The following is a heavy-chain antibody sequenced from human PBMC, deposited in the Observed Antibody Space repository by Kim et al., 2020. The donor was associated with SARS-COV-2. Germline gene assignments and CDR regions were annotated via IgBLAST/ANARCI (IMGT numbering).Heavy chain of an antibody. CDR2: GDRK. J-gene: IGHJ3*02. V-gene: IGHV3-23*01. Sequence: GDRKEYAESVKGRFTVSRDKSKNALYLQLNSLRVDDTAVYYCAKSSAFDIWGQGTLVTVSS. CDR3: AKSSAFDI.